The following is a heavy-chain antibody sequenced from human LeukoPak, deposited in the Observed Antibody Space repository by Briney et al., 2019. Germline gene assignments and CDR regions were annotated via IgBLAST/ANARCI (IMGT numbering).Heavy chain of an antibody. CDR3: AKDRTSWYYFDY. CDR1: GFTFSSYG. CDR2: IRYDGSNK. Sequence: GGSLRLSCAASGFTFSSYGMHWVRQAPGKGLEWVAFIRYDGSNKYYADPVKGRFTISRDNSKNTLYLQMNSLRAEDTAVYYCAKDRTSWYYFDYWGQGTLVTVSS. J-gene: IGHJ4*02. V-gene: IGHV3-30*02.